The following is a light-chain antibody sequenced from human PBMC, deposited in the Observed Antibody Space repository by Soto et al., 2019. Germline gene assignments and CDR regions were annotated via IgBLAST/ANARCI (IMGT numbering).Light chain of an antibody. J-gene: IGKJ3*01. Sequence: DIQMTQSPSCLSASVGDRVTITCQASQDITSYLNWYQHKPGKAPKLLIYDASILEAGVPPRFSGSGSGTDFTFNISSLQPEDGATYYCQYCGYLPSFGSGTTVDFK. CDR2: DAS. CDR1: QDITSY. CDR3: QYCGYLPS. V-gene: IGKV1-33*01.